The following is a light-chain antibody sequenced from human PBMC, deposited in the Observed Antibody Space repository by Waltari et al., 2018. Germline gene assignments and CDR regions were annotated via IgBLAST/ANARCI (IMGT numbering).Light chain of an antibody. V-gene: IGKV4-1*01. Sequence: DIVMTQSPDSLAVSLGDRATINCKSSQRVLYSSNNKNYLAWYQQKPGQPPKLLIYWASTRESGVPDRFSGSGSGTDFTLTISSLQAEDVAVYYCQQYYSTPYTFGQGTKLEI. CDR1: QRVLYSSNNKNY. CDR2: WAS. CDR3: QQYYSTPYT. J-gene: IGKJ2*01.